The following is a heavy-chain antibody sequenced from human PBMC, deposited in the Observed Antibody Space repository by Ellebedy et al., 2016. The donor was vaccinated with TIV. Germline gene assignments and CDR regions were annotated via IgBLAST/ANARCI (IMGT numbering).Heavy chain of an antibody. Sequence: SETLSLTCTVSGGSISTYYWSWIRQPPGKGLEWIGYIYNSGSTDYNPSLKSRLTISADTSKNQFSLKLSSVTAADTAVYYCARATAKLFGAVMGPSDHWGQGALATVSS. J-gene: IGHJ4*02. D-gene: IGHD3-3*01. V-gene: IGHV4-4*09. CDR1: GGSISTYY. CDR3: ARATAKLFGAVMGPSDH. CDR2: IYNSGST.